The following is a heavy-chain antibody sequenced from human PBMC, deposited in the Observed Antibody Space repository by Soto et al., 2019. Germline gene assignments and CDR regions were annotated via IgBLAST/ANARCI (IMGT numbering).Heavy chain of an antibody. D-gene: IGHD3-16*01. CDR2: VHYAGSP. CDR1: GGHISGFY. V-gene: IGHV4-59*01. J-gene: IGHJ4*02. Sequence: PSETLSLTCTVSGGHISGFYWTWFRQPPGKGLEWIGYVHYAGSPTYNPSLKSRLNISVDTSENQFSLKLASVTPADTAVYYCARRIYGVSDYWGQGTLVTVSS. CDR3: ARRIYGVSDY.